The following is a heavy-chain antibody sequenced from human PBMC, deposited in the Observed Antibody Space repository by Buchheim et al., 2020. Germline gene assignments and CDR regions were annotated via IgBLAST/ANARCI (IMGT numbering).Heavy chain of an antibody. CDR3: ARDNEVVVAATSDYYCGMDV. J-gene: IGHJ6*02. Sequence: EVQLVESGGGLVQPGGSLRLSCAASGFTFSSYWMSWVRQAPGKGLEWVANIKQDGSEKYYVDSVKGRFTISRDNAKNSLYLQMNSLRAEDTAVYYCARDNEVVVAATSDYYCGMDVWGQGTT. CDR1: GFTFSSYW. D-gene: IGHD2-15*01. V-gene: IGHV3-7*01. CDR2: IKQDGSEK.